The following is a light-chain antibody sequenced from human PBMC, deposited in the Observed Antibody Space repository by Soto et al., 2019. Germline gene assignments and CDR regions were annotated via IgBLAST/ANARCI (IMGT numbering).Light chain of an antibody. CDR1: QTISSW. Sequence: DIQMTQSPSTLSGSVGDRVTITCRASQTISSWLAWYQQKPGNAPKLLIYKASTLKSGVPSRFSGSGSGTEFTLTISSLEPEYFATYYCQHNNRYSEAFGQGTKVEL. J-gene: IGKJ1*01. CDR2: KAS. V-gene: IGKV1-5*03. CDR3: QHNNRYSEA.